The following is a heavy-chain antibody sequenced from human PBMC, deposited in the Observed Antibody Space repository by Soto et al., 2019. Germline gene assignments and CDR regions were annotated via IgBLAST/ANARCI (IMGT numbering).Heavy chain of an antibody. V-gene: IGHV4-30-4*01. Sequence: QVQLQESGPGLVKPSQTLSLTCTVSGGSISSGDYYWSWIRQPPGKGLEWIGYIYYSGSTYYNPSLKSRVTISVDTSQNQFSLKLSSVTAADTAVYYCARVYDSSGYVNWFDPWGQGTLVTVSS. CDR3: ARVYDSSGYVNWFDP. CDR1: GGSISSGDYY. J-gene: IGHJ5*02. D-gene: IGHD3-22*01. CDR2: IYYSGST.